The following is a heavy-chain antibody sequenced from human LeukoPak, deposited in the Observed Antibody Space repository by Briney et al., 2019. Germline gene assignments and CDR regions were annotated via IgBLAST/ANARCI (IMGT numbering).Heavy chain of an antibody. J-gene: IGHJ3*02. Sequence: SETLSLTCAVYGGSFSGYYWSWIRQPPGKGLEWIGEINHSGSTNYNPSLKSRVTISVDTSKNQFSLKLSSVTAADTAVYYCARNRKIGYSYGYSAFDIWGQGTMVTVSS. CDR2: INHSGST. CDR3: ARNRKIGYSYGYSAFDI. V-gene: IGHV4-34*01. CDR1: GGSFSGYY. D-gene: IGHD5-18*01.